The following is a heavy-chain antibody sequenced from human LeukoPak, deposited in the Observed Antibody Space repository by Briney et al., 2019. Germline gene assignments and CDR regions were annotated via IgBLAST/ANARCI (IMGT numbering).Heavy chain of an antibody. V-gene: IGHV4-59*01. CDR2: IYSSGST. CDR3: ARGPYSSSWLFDS. Sequence: KPSETLSLTCTVSGGSISSDYWSWIRQPPGKGLEWIAYIYSSGSTNYNPSLKSRVTISVDTSKNQFSLKLSSVTSADTAVYYCARGPYSSSWLFDSWGQGTLVTVSS. J-gene: IGHJ4*02. D-gene: IGHD6-13*01. CDR1: GGSISSDY.